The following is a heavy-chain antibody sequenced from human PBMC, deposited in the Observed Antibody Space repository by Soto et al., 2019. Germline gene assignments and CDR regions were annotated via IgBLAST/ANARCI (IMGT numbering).Heavy chain of an antibody. CDR3: ARVKLDYYDSSGSFDY. D-gene: IGHD3-22*01. J-gene: IGHJ4*02. CDR1: GYTFTSYY. V-gene: IGHV1-46*01. CDR2: INPSGGST. Sequence: ASVKVSCKASGYTFTSYYMHWVRQAPGQGLEWMGIINPSGGSTSYAQKFQGRVTMTRDTSTSTVYMELSSLRSEDTAVYYCARVKLDYYDSSGSFDYWGQGTLVTV.